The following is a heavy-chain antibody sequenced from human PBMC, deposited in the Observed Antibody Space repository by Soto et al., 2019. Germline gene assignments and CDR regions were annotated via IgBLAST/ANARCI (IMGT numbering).Heavy chain of an antibody. CDR3: VDSSGYYSYDAFDI. Sequence: QVQLVQSGAEVKKPGSSVKVSCKASGGTFSSYTISWVRQAPGQGLEWMGRIIPILGIANYAQKFQGRVTTTANKSTSTDYMELSSLRSEDTAVYYCVDSSGYYSYDAFDIWGQGTMVTVSS. J-gene: IGHJ3*02. D-gene: IGHD3-22*01. CDR2: IIPILGIA. V-gene: IGHV1-69*02. CDR1: GGTFSSYT.